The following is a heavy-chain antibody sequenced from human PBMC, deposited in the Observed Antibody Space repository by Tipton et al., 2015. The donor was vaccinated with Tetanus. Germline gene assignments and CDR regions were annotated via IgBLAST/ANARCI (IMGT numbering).Heavy chain of an antibody. CDR3: AGVTAQRTEVYFDH. D-gene: IGHD6-13*01. CDR2: VYYTGST. Sequence: TLSLTCTVFGDSVSGYYWSWIRQPPGKGLEWIGYVYYTGSTNHNPSLKRRFTISMDRSKNQISLQLTSVTAADTAVYFCAGVTAQRTEVYFDHWGQGTPVTVSS. V-gene: IGHV4-59*02. CDR1: GDSVSGYY. J-gene: IGHJ4*02.